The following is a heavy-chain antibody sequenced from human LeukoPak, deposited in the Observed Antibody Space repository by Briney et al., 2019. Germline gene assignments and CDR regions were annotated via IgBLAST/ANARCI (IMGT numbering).Heavy chain of an antibody. CDR2: IYISGST. Sequence: SETLSLTCTVSGGSISSYYWSWIRQPAGKGLEWIGRIYISGSTNYNPSLKSRVTMSVDTSKNQFSLKLSSVTAAETAVYYCARDPGPHTYYDILTGYWDPFDYWGQGTLVTVSS. V-gene: IGHV4-4*07. CDR3: ARDPGPHTYYDILTGYWDPFDY. J-gene: IGHJ4*02. D-gene: IGHD3-9*01. CDR1: GGSISSYY.